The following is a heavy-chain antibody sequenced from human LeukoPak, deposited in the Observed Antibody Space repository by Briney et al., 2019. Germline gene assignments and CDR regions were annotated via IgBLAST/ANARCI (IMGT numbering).Heavy chain of an antibody. CDR3: VRDGETAMVPIDY. J-gene: IGHJ4*02. CDR1: GFSFSNAW. D-gene: IGHD5-18*01. CDR2: INSDGSST. V-gene: IGHV3-74*01. Sequence: PGGSLRLSCAASGFSFSNAWMTWVRQAPGKGLVWVSRINSDGSSTNYADSVKGRFTISRDNAKNTLYLQMNSLRAEDTAVYYCVRDGETAMVPIDYWGQGTRVTVSS.